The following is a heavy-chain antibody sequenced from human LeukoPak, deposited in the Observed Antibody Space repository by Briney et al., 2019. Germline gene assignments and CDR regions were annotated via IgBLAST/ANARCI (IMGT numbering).Heavy chain of an antibody. D-gene: IGHD7-27*01. CDR1: GFTFSDYW. Sequence: GGSLRLSCAVSGFTFSDYWMTWVRQAPGRGLEWVANIKEDGSDKQYVDSVQGRFTISRDNAENSLYLQMNSLRAEDTAVYYCARGDWGMYYFDYWGQGTLVTVSS. V-gene: IGHV3-7*01. CDR3: ARGDWGMYYFDY. J-gene: IGHJ4*02. CDR2: IKEDGSDK.